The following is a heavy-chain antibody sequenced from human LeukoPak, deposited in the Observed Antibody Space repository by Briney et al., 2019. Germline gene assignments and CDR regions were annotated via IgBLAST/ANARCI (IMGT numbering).Heavy chain of an antibody. V-gene: IGHV3-23*01. CDR1: GFTFSSYA. D-gene: IGHD6-19*01. CDR3: AKGPAHIAVAGTDY. J-gene: IGHJ4*02. CDR2: ISGSGGST. Sequence: PGGSLRLSCAASGFTFSSYAMSWVRQAPGKGPEWVSAISGSGGSTYYADSVKGRFTISRDNSKNTLYLQMNSLRAEDTAVYYCAKGPAHIAVAGTDYWGQGTLVTVSS.